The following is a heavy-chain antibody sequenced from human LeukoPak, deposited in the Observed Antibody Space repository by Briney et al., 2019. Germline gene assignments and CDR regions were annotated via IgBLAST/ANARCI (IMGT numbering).Heavy chain of an antibody. J-gene: IGHJ4*02. CDR2: ISYDGSNK. CDR3: ARDYDY. CDR1: GFTFSSYA. V-gene: IGHV3-30*04. Sequence: PGGSLRLSCAASGFTFSSYAMHWVRQAPGKGLERVAVISYDGSNKYYADSVKGRFTISRDNSKNTLYLQMNSLRAEDTAVYYCARDYDYWGQGTLVTVSS.